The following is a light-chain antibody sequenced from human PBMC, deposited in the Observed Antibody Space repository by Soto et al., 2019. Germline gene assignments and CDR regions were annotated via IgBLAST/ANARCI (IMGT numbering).Light chain of an antibody. Sequence: SYELTQPPSVSVSPGQTASMTCSGDKLGGKYVCWYQQKPGQSPVLVIYDDSKRPSGIPERFSGSNSGNTATLTISETQAMDEADYYCQAWDSSVVFGGGTKLTVL. J-gene: IGLJ2*01. V-gene: IGLV3-1*01. CDR1: KLGGKY. CDR3: QAWDSSVV. CDR2: DDS.